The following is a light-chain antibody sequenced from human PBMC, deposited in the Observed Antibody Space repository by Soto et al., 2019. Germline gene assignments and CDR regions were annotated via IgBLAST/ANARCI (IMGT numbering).Light chain of an antibody. Sequence: DIPLTQSPSSLSASVGDRVTITCRASQSIDSFLIWYQQKPGIAPKVLIYAPSSLQSGVPSRFSGSGSGTDFTLTINSLQPEDFATYYCQQTYNAPFTFGQGTKLDI. V-gene: IGKV1-39*01. CDR2: APS. CDR3: QQTYNAPFT. J-gene: IGKJ2*01. CDR1: QSIDSF.